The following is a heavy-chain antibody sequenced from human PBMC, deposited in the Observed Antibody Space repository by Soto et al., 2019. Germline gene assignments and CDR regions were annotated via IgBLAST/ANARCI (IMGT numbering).Heavy chain of an antibody. CDR1: GLTVSSYH. Sequence: GGALRRSCATSGLTVSSYHMSWIRQAPGKGLEWVSVIYSGGSTYYADSVKGRFTISRDNSKNTLYLQMNSLRAEDTAVYYCARARNYDILTGHSDYWGQGTLVTVSS. D-gene: IGHD3-9*01. CDR2: IYSGGST. CDR3: ARARNYDILTGHSDY. V-gene: IGHV3-66*01. J-gene: IGHJ4*02.